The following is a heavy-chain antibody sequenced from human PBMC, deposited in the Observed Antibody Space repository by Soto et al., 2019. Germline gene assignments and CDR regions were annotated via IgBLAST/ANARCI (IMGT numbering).Heavy chain of an antibody. Sequence: ASVKVSCKASGYTFTGYYMHWVRQAPGQGLEWMGWINPNSGGTNYAQKFQGWVTMTRDTSISTAYMELSRLRSDDTAVYYCARDQTPPKIAVAGTPFLGPFDYWGQGTLVTVSS. V-gene: IGHV1-2*04. CDR3: ARDQTPPKIAVAGTPFLGPFDY. CDR1: GYTFTGYY. J-gene: IGHJ4*02. CDR2: INPNSGGT. D-gene: IGHD6-19*01.